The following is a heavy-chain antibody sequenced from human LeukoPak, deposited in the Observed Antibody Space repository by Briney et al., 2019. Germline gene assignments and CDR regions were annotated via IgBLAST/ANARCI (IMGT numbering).Heavy chain of an antibody. CDR3: AQIAAAGTGEVIDY. J-gene: IGHJ4*02. CDR1: GGSFSGYY. CDR2: INHSGST. Sequence: SETLSLTCAVYGGSFSGYYWSWIRQPLGKGLEWIGEINHSGSTNYNPSLKSRVTISVDTSKNQFSLRLSSVTAADTAVYYCAQIAAAGTGEVIDYWGQGTLVTVSS. D-gene: IGHD6-13*01. V-gene: IGHV4-34*01.